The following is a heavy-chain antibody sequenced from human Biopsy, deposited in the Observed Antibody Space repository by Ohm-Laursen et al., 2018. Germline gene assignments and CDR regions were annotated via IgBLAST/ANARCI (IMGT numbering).Heavy chain of an antibody. D-gene: IGHD3-16*02. CDR1: GDSVTKYY. CDR2: IYYSVMT. J-gene: IGHJ4*02. CDR3: TRVRTFGGVIGGYYFDS. Sequence: TLSLTCTVSGDSVTKYYWSWIRQPPGKGLEWIGHIYYSVMTNYNPSLQSRVSISVDTSRNQVSLTLSSVTAADTAVYYCTRVRTFGGVIGGYYFDSWGQGILVTVSS. V-gene: IGHV4-59*02.